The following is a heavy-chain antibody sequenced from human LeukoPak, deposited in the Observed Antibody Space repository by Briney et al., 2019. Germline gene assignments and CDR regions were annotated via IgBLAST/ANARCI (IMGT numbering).Heavy chain of an antibody. CDR1: GYTFTSYY. D-gene: IGHD2-15*01. J-gene: IGHJ6*03. V-gene: IGHV1-46*01. CDR2: INPTGGST. Sequence: ASVKVSCKASGYTFTSYYMHWVRQAPGQGLEWMGLINPTGGSTGYAQKFQGRATMTRDTSISTAYMELSRLRSDDTAVYYCARQNVVVVVAATYYYMDVWGKGTTVTVSS. CDR3: ARQNVVVVVAATYYYMDV.